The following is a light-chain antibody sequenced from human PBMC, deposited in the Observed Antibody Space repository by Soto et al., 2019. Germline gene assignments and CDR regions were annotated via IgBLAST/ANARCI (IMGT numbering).Light chain of an antibody. CDR1: SSNVGDNF. CDR3: PTGGGTLGFGG. Sequence: QSVLTQPPSVSAAPGQRVTISCSGNSSNVGDNFVSWYQQPPEAAPKLLIYDNHKRPSGIPDRFSGSKSGTSATLGITGLQTGEGGEFYRPTGGGTLGFGGFGGGTKPALL. V-gene: IGLV1-51*01. J-gene: IGLJ3*02. CDR2: DNH.